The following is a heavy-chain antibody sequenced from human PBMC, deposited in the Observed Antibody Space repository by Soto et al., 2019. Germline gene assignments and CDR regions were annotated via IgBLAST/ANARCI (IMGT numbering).Heavy chain of an antibody. CDR2: IYYSGST. CDR1: GGTLSSYY. D-gene: IGHD6-19*01. V-gene: IGHV4-59*01. CDR3: ASSGYSSGRNDY. J-gene: IGHJ4*02. Sequence: SETMSLTCPVSGGTLSSYYWSWIRQTPGKGLEWIGYIYYSGSTNYNPSLKSRVTISVDTSKNQFSLKLSSVTAADTAVYYCASSGYSSGRNDYWGQGTLVTVSS.